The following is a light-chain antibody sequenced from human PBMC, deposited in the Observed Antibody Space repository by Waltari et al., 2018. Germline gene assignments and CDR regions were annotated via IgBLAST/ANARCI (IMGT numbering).Light chain of an antibody. Sequence: ETGLSQWPGSLSSSPGEGATLSCRASQNVGSNYLAWYQEKPGEAPRHLIHGASNRATGIPARFSGSGSGTDFTLTISRLEPEDFAVYYCQQYSSSFTFGPGTKVDIK. J-gene: IGKJ3*01. CDR2: GAS. V-gene: IGKV3-20*01. CDR1: QNVGSNY. CDR3: QQYSSSFT.